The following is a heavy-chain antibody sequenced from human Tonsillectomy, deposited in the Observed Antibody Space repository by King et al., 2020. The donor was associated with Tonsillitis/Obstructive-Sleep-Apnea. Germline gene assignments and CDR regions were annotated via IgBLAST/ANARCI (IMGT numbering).Heavy chain of an antibody. CDR1: GFTFSSYA. CDR3: ARDLEATVTSFCDY. Sequence: VQLVESGGGVVQPGRSLRLSCAASGFTFSSYAMHWVRQAPGKGLEWVAVISYDGSNKYYEDSVKGRFTIYRDNSKNTLYLQMNSLRAKDTAVYYCARDLEATVTSFCDYWGQGTLVTVSS. CDR2: ISYDGSNK. V-gene: IGHV3-30*01. D-gene: IGHD4-17*01. J-gene: IGHJ4*02.